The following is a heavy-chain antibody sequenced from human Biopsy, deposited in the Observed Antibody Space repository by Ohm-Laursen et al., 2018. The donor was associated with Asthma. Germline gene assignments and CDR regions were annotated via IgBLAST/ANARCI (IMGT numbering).Heavy chain of an antibody. CDR3: VKDHSAGYYYFDD. Sequence: SLRLSCTASGFTFSSYSMHWVRQAPGGGPEYVSFIATDGSNKFYADSVKGRFTVSRDNSKHTLYLHMTGLRADDTDVYYCVKDHSAGYYYFDDWGQGAQVTVSS. CDR1: GFTFSSYS. J-gene: IGHJ4*02. CDR2: IATDGSNK. D-gene: IGHD2-21*01. V-gene: IGHV3-64D*08.